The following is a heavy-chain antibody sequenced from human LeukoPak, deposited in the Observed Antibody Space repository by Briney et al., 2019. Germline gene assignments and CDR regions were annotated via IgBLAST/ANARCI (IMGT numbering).Heavy chain of an antibody. CDR3: AQGGRITMIRGVQRDHYFDS. CDR1: GFNFSNYA. CDR2: IRYEGSNK. J-gene: IGHJ4*02. V-gene: IGHV3-30*02. D-gene: IGHD3-10*01. Sequence: HPGGSLRLSYGASGFNFSNYAMHWVRQAPAKGLAWVTFIRYEGSNKYYADSVKGRFTISRDNSKNTLYLQMDSLRIEDTAVYYCAQGGRITMIRGVQRDHYFDSWGQGTLVTVSS.